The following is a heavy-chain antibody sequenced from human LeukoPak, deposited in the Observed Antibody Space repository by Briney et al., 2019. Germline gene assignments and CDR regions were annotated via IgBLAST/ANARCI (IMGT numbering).Heavy chain of an antibody. CDR2: IHYSGST. Sequence: SETLSLTCSVSGDSVSSYYWTWIRLSPGKGLEWVGNIHYSGSTRYNPSLKSRLIISIETSKNQFSLNLSSVTAEDTAVYYCARRPSGYYNYYYMDVWGKGTTVTVSS. D-gene: IGHD3-3*01. CDR1: GDSVSSYY. V-gene: IGHV4-59*02. J-gene: IGHJ6*03. CDR3: ARRPSGYYNYYYMDV.